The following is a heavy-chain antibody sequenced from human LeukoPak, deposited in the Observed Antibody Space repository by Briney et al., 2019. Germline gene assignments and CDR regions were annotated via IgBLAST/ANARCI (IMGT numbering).Heavy chain of an antibody. CDR1: GGSFSGYY. Sequence: SETLSLTCAVYGGSFSGYYWSWIRQPPGKGLEWIGEINHSGSTNYNPSLKSRVTISVDTSKNQFSLKLSSVTAADTAVYYCARGRNYYDSSDYYEGDAFDIWGQGTVVTVSS. D-gene: IGHD3-22*01. CDR3: ARGRNYYDSSDYYEGDAFDI. CDR2: INHSGST. J-gene: IGHJ3*02. V-gene: IGHV4-34*01.